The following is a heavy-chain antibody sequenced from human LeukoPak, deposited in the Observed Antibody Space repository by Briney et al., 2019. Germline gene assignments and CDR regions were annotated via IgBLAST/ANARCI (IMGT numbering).Heavy chain of an antibody. V-gene: IGHV3-23*01. D-gene: IGHD3-22*01. J-gene: IGHJ4*02. CDR1: GFTFSSYA. Sequence: PGGSLRLSCAASGFTFSSYAMSWVRQTPGKGLEWVSTISGSGGSPYHADSVKGRFTISRDNSKNTLYLQMNSLRAEDTAVYYCARDQNDGRGYYSIDYWGQGTLVTVSS. CDR3: ARDQNDGRGYYSIDY. CDR2: ISGSGGSP.